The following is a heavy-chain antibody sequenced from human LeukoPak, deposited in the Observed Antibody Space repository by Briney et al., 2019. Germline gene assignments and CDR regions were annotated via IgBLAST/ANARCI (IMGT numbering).Heavy chain of an antibody. D-gene: IGHD3-16*01. CDR1: GFTFSSYW. V-gene: IGHV3-7*01. CDR3: ARGYDSVWAAGPSLDAFDI. J-gene: IGHJ3*02. Sequence: GGSLRLSCAASGFTFSSYWMSWVRQAPGKGLEWVAHIKQDGSEKYYVDSVKGRFTISRDNAKNSLYLQMNSLRAEDTAVYYCARGYDSVWAAGPSLDAFDIWGQGKLVTVSS. CDR2: IKQDGSEK.